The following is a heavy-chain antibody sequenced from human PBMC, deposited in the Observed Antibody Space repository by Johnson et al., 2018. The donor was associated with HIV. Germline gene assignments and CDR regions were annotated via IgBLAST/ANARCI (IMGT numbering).Heavy chain of an antibody. V-gene: IGHV3-7*05. CDR1: GFSFMSYW. CDR3: ARADEWELVGRGYAFDI. J-gene: IGHJ3*02. Sequence: VQLVESGGGVVQPGGSLRLSCVASGFSFMSYWMTWVRQAPGKGLEWVANIKQDGSEKYYADSVKGRFTISKDNARNSLHLQMIGLRAEDTAMYYCARADEWELVGRGYAFDIWGQGTMVTVSS. D-gene: IGHD1-26*01. CDR2: IKQDGSEK.